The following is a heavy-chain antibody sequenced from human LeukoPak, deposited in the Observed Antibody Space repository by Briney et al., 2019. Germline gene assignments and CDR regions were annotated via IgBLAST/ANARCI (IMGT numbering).Heavy chain of an antibody. CDR3: AKVAGITMVRGGRFDYFDY. V-gene: IGHV3-23*01. CDR1: GFTFSSYA. CDR2: ISGSGGST. D-gene: IGHD3-10*01. J-gene: IGHJ4*02. Sequence: GGSLRLSCAASGFTFSSYAMSWVRQAPGKGLGWVSAISGSGGSTYYADSVEGRFTISRDNSKNTLYLQMNSLRAEDTAVYYCAKVAGITMVRGGRFDYFDYWGQGTLVTVSS.